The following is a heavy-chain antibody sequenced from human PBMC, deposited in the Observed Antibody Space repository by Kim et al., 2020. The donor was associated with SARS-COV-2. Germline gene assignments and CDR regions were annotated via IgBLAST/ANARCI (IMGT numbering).Heavy chain of an antibody. CDR1: GFTFSSYG. V-gene: IGHV3-33*01. CDR3: SRTNVVVRSAINYYYGM. Sequence: GGSLRLSCAASGFTFSSYGMHWVRQAPGKGLEWVAAIWDDGSNKYYADSVKGRFTISRDNSKNTLYLQMNSLRAEDTAVNYCSRTNVVVRSAINYYYGM. CDR2: IWDDGSNK. J-gene: IGHJ6*01. D-gene: IGHD2-2*01.